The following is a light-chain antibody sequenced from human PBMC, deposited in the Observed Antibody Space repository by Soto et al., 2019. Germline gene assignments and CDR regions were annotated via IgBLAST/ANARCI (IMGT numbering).Light chain of an antibody. V-gene: IGKV3-11*01. Sequence: EIVLTQSPATLSLSPGERATVSCRASQSVSNYLGWYQQKAGQAPRLLIYDASNRATGIPARVSGSGSGTDFTLTISSPEPEDFAVYYCQHGGTFGQGTRLEIK. CDR1: QSVSNY. CDR3: QHGGT. J-gene: IGKJ5*01. CDR2: DAS.